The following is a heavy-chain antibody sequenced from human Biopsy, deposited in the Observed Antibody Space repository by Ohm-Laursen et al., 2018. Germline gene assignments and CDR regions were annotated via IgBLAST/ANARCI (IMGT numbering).Heavy chain of an antibody. CDR1: GGSSTGHY. V-gene: IGHV4-59*11. D-gene: IGHD4-23*01. J-gene: IGHJ1*01. Sequence: SDTLSLTCTVSGGSSTGHYWSWIRQPPGKGLEWIGHISYTGYTSYKSSLKSRVTISLDTSRKHFSLRLTSLAAADTAVYYCARGSNEYGGLYFPHWGQGTLVTVSS. CDR2: ISYTGYT. CDR3: ARGSNEYGGLYFPH.